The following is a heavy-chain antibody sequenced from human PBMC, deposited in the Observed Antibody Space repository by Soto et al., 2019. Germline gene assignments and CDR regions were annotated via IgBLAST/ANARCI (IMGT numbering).Heavy chain of an antibody. CDR1: GGSISSYY. CDR2: IYTSGST. V-gene: IGHV4-4*07. D-gene: IGHD3-3*01. Sequence: SETLSLTCTVSGGSISSYYWSWIRQPAGKGLEWIGRIYTSGSTNYNPSLKSRVTMSVDTSKNQFSLKLSSVTAADTAVYYCAREKSRRFFANNPTFDYWGQGTLVTVSS. CDR3: AREKSRRFFANNPTFDY. J-gene: IGHJ4*02.